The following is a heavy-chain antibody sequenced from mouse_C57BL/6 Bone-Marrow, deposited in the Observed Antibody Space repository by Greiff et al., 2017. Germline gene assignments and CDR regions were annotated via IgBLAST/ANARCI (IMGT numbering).Heavy chain of an antibody. V-gene: IGHV2-2*01. CDR3: ELEDYAMDY. CDR1: GFSLTRYG. CDR2: IWSGGST. D-gene: IGHD4-1*01. J-gene: IGHJ4*01. Sequence: QVQLKESGPGLVQPSQSLSITCTVSGFSLTRYGVHWVRKSPGKGLEWLGVIWSGGSTDYNAAFISRLSISKDNSQSQVFFKMNSLQADDTAIYYCELEDYAMDYWGQGTSVTVSS.